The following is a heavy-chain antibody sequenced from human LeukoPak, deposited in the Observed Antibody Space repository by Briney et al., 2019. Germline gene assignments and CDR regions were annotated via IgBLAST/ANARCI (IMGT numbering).Heavy chain of an antibody. CDR2: VNSDGSDT. J-gene: IGHJ4*02. Sequence: GGSPRLSCAASGFTLSSYWMLWVRQIPGKGLEWVARVNSDGSDTTYADSVKGRFTISRDSAKNTLALQMNSLRADDTAVYYCARHPSGSSSYYFDYWGQGTLVTVSS. D-gene: IGHD1-26*01. CDR3: ARHPSGSSSYYFDY. V-gene: IGHV3-74*03. CDR1: GFTLSSYW.